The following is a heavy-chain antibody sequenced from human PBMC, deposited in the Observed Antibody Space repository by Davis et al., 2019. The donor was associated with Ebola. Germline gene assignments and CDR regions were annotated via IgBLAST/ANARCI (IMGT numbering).Heavy chain of an antibody. D-gene: IGHD1-26*01. CDR1: GGSISSHY. J-gene: IGHJ3*01. CDR2: INSRGNT. V-gene: IGHV4-59*11. Sequence: PSETLSLTCTVSGGSISSHYWSWIRQSPGKGLEWIGQINSRGNTNQNPYLKSRVTLSRDTSKNQFSLKLNSVTAADTAVYYCARDPPGNDGAFDLWGQGTMVTVYS. CDR3: ARDPPGNDGAFDL.